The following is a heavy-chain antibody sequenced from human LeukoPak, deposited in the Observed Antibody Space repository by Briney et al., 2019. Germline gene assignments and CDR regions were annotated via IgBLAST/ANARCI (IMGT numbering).Heavy chain of an antibody. CDR2: ISGSGGST. V-gene: IGHV3-23*01. J-gene: IGHJ5*02. CDR1: GFTFSSYA. CDR3: AKTLDYDYINWFDP. D-gene: IGHD5-12*01. Sequence: GGSLRLSCAASGFTFSSYAMSWVRQAPGKGLEWVSAISGSGGSTYYADSVKGRFPISRDNSKNTLYLQMNSLRAEDTAVYYCAKTLDYDYINWFDPWGQGTLVTVSS.